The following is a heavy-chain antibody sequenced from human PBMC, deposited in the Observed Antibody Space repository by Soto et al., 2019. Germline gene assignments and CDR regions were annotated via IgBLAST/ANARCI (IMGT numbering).Heavy chain of an antibody. CDR1: GFTFSSYA. J-gene: IGHJ5*02. V-gene: IGHV3-23*01. D-gene: IGHD3-22*01. CDR3: AKDEYHYDSSGNGPNWFDP. Sequence: PGGSLRLSCAASGFTFSSYATSWVRQAPGKGLEWVSAISGSVGSTYYADSVKGRFTISRDNSKNTLYLQMNSLRAEDTAVYYCAKDEYHYDSSGNGPNWFDPWGQGTLVTVSS. CDR2: ISGSVGST.